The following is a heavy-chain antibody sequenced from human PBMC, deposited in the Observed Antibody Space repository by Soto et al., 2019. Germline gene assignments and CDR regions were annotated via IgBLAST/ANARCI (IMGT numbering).Heavy chain of an antibody. Sequence: EVQLVESGGGLVQPGGSLRLSCAASAFTFSDAWMSWARQAPGKGLEWVGRIKSKTDGGATDYAAPVRGRFIISRDDSKNTLYLDMNSLKTEDTAVYYCTLLTAYHTLDYWGQGTLVTVSS. CDR2: IKSKTDGGAT. CDR1: AFTFSDAW. CDR3: TLLTAYHTLDY. V-gene: IGHV3-15*01. D-gene: IGHD3-9*01. J-gene: IGHJ4*02.